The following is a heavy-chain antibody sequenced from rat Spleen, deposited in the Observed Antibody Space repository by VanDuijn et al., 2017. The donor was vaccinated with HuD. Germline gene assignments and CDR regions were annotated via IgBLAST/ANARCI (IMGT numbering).Heavy chain of an antibody. J-gene: IGHJ2*01. CDR2: ISPSGGST. V-gene: IGHV5-31*01. CDR3: TTGVY. CDR1: GFTFNNYW. Sequence: EVQLVESGGGLVQPGRFLKLSCIASGFTFNNYWMSWIRQAPGKGLEWVASISPSGGSTYYRDSVKGRFTVSRDNAKSTLYLQMDSLRSEDTATYYCTTGVYWGQGVMVTVSS.